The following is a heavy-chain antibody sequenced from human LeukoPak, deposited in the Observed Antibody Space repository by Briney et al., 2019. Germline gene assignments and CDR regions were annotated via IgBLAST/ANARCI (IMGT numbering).Heavy chain of an antibody. Sequence: QAGGSLRLSCAASGFTFSSYWMHWVRQAPGKGLVWVSCINSDGSSTSYADSVKGRFTISRDYAKNSLYLQMNSLRAEDTAVYYCARVGAQWLVTRPLDYWGQGTLVTVSS. CDR2: INSDGSST. V-gene: IGHV3-74*01. CDR1: GFTFSSYW. CDR3: ARVGAQWLVTRPLDY. D-gene: IGHD6-19*01. J-gene: IGHJ4*02.